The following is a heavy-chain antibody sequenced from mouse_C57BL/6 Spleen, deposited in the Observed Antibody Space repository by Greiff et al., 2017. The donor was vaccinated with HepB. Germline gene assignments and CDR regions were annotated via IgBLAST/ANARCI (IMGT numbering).Heavy chain of an antibody. CDR3: ARKNYYGSSYGMDY. CDR2: IDPSDSYT. J-gene: IGHJ4*01. D-gene: IGHD1-1*01. Sequence: VKLQESGAELVMPGASVKLSCKASGYTFTSYWMHWVKQRPGQGLEWIGEIDPSDSYTNYNQKFKGKSTLTVDKSSSTAYMQLSSLTSEDSAVYYCARKNYYGSSYGMDYWGQGTSVTVSS. CDR1: GYTFTSYW. V-gene: IGHV1-69*01.